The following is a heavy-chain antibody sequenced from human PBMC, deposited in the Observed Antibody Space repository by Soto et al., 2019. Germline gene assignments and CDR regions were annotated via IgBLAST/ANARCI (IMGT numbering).Heavy chain of an antibody. V-gene: IGHV4-39*01. CDR1: GDSISSSSYY. D-gene: IGHD6-19*01. CDR3: ASRSSGWTPYYYGMDV. Sequence: SETLSLTCTVSGDSISSSSYYWGWIRLPPGKGLEWIGSIYYSGSTYYNPSLKSRVTISVDTSKNQFSLKLSSVTAADTAVYYCASRSSGWTPYYYGMDVWGQGTTVTVSS. J-gene: IGHJ6*02. CDR2: IYYSGST.